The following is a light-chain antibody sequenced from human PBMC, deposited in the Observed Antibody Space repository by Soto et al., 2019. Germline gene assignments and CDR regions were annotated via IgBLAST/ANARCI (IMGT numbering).Light chain of an antibody. J-gene: IGLJ2*01. CDR2: EAT. Sequence: QSVLTQPASVSGSPGQSITISCTGTSSDIGSYNFVSWYQHSPGKAPKLLIYEATKRPSGVPNRFSGSRSGNTASLTISGLQAEDEARYYCCSFAGSSTYVVFGGGTKVTVL. CDR3: CSFAGSSTYVV. V-gene: IGLV2-23*01. CDR1: SSDIGSYNF.